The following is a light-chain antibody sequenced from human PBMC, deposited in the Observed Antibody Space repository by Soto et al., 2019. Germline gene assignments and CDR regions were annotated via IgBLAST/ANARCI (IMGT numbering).Light chain of an antibody. V-gene: IGKV3-20*01. Sequence: EVVLTQSPGTLSLSPGDRATLSCRASQNVISSHLAWYQQRPGQAPRLLIYGASTRATDIPDRFSGRGSGTDFTLIISKLEPEDFVVYYCQQYDSSSWTFGQGTKVEIK. J-gene: IGKJ1*01. CDR1: QNVISSH. CDR3: QQYDSSSWT. CDR2: GAS.